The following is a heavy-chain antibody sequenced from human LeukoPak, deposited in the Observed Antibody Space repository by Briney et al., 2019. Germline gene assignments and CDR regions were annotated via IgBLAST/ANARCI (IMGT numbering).Heavy chain of an antibody. D-gene: IGHD1-14*01. Sequence: PSETLSLTCAVYGGSFSGYYWSWIRQPPGKGLEWIGEINHSGSTNYNPSLKSRVTISVDTSKNQFSLKLSSATAADTAVYYCARDRYPYGMDVWGQGTTVTVSS. V-gene: IGHV4-34*01. CDR1: GGSFSGYY. J-gene: IGHJ6*02. CDR2: INHSGST. CDR3: ARDRYPYGMDV.